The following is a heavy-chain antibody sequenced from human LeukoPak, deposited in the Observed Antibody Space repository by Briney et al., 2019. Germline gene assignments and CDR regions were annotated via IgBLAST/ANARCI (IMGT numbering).Heavy chain of an antibody. D-gene: IGHD2-15*01. Sequence: SGALSLPCAVSGYSISSGYYWGWLRQPPGKGLEWFGSIYHSGSTYYNPSLKSRVTISVDTSKNQFSLKLSSVTAADTAVYYCAREYCSGGSCSGLDYWGQGTLVTVSS. CDR1: GYSISSGYY. V-gene: IGHV4-38-2*02. CDR2: IYHSGST. CDR3: AREYCSGGSCSGLDY. J-gene: IGHJ4*02.